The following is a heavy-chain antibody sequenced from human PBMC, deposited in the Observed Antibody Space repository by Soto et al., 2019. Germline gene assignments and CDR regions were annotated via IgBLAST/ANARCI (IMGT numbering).Heavy chain of an antibody. J-gene: IGHJ4*02. CDR2: IKKDESEK. CDR3: ARAGGTARDYCECIDY. V-gene: IGHV3-7*01. Sequence: PGGSLRLSCAASGFTFSGYWMTWVRQAPGKGLEWVANIKKDESEKYYVDSVMGRFTISRDNAQNSLYLQMNNLRVEDTAVYFCARAGGTARDYCECIDYWGQGTLVTVSS. CDR1: GFTFSGYW. D-gene: IGHD3-10*01.